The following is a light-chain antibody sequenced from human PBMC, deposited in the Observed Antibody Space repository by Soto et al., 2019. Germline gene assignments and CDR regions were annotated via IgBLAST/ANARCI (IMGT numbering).Light chain of an antibody. CDR3: SSYTSSSTLWV. V-gene: IGLV6-57*01. J-gene: IGLJ3*02. CDR2: EDN. CDR1: SGSIASNY. Sequence: NFMLTQPHSVSESPGKTVIISCTRSSGSIASNYVQWYQQRPGSSPTTVIYEDNQRPSGVPDRFSGSIDSSSNSASLTISGLQAEDEADYYCSSYTSSSTLWVFGGGTKLTVL.